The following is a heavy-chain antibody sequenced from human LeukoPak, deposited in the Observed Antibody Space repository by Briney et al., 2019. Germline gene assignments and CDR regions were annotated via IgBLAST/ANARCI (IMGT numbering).Heavy chain of an antibody. J-gene: IGHJ4*02. Sequence: TSETLSLTCTVSGNSISSGDNYWSWIRQPAGKGLEGIVRIYTSGSTNDNPSLKSLITISGDTSKNQFSLRLSSVTAADTAVYYCARASYSYDINGWVPFDYWGQGTLVTVSS. CDR3: ARASYSYDINGWVPFDY. V-gene: IGHV4-61*02. D-gene: IGHD3-22*01. CDR2: IYTSGST. CDR1: GNSISSGDNY.